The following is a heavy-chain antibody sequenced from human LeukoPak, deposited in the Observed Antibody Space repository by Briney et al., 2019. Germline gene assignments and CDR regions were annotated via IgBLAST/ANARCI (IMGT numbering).Heavy chain of an antibody. J-gene: IGHJ4*02. CDR3: ARAEHRDGYNIDY. V-gene: IGHV1-2*02. Sequence: ASVKVSCKASGYTFTGYYMHWVRQAPGQGLEWMGWINPNSGGTNYAQKSQGRVTMTRDTSISTAYMEVSSLTSEDTAVYYCARAEHRDGYNIDYWGQGTLVTVSS. CDR2: INPNSGGT. CDR1: GYTFTGYY. D-gene: IGHD5-24*01.